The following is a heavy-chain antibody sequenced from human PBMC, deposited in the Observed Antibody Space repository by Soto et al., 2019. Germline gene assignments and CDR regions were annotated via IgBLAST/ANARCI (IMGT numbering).Heavy chain of an antibody. D-gene: IGHD3-3*02. CDR1: GDSISSSNSH. Sequence: TLSLTCTVSGDSISSSNSHWGWTRQPPGKGLEYIGSVYYGGAIFYSGNIYYNPSLKSRVTISVDTSKNQFSLRLSSVTAADTGVYYCVRYDRINMKPYSPEGFHIWGQGTMVTVSS. CDR3: VRYDRINMKPYSPEGFHI. V-gene: IGHV4-39*01. CDR2: VYYGGAIFYSGNI. J-gene: IGHJ3*02.